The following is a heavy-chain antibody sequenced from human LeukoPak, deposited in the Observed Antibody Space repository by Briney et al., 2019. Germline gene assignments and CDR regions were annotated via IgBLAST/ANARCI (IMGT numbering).Heavy chain of an antibody. V-gene: IGHV3-33*01. Sequence: PGGSLRLSFAAFGFIFSHYGMHWVRQAPGKGLEWVAVIWSDGSNRFYAGSVKGRFTISRDNSQNTLFLQMNSLRAEDTAMYYCARDAQRGFDDSNSLKYWGHGTLVTVSS. CDR1: GFIFSHYG. D-gene: IGHD4-11*01. CDR2: IWSDGSNR. J-gene: IGHJ4*01. CDR3: ARDAQRGFDDSNSLKY.